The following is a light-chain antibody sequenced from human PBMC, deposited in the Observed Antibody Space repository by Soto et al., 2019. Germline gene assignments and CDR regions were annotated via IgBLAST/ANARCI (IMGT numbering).Light chain of an antibody. CDR1: SSNIGSSFD. V-gene: IGLV1-40*01. CDR2: GNT. J-gene: IGLJ1*01. CDR3: SSSTSGSTPFV. Sequence: QSVLTQPPSVSGAPGQRVTISCTGSSSNIGSSFDVHWYQHLPGTAPKLLIYGNTNRPSGVPDRFSGSKSGNTASLTISGLQADDEADYYCSSSTSGSTPFVFGAGTKVTVL.